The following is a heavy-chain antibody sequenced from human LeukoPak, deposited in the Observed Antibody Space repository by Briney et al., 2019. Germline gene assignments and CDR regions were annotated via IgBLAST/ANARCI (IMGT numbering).Heavy chain of an antibody. D-gene: IGHD6-13*01. J-gene: IGHJ6*02. CDR3: ARPGIPFDYYGMDV. CDR2: ISYDGSNK. V-gene: IGHV3-30*19. Sequence: GGSLRLSCAASGFTFSSYGMHWVRQAPGKGLEWVAVISYDGSNKYYADSVKGRFTISRDNSKNTLYLQMNSLRAEDTAVYYCARPGIPFDYYGMDVWGQGTTVTVSS. CDR1: GFTFSSYG.